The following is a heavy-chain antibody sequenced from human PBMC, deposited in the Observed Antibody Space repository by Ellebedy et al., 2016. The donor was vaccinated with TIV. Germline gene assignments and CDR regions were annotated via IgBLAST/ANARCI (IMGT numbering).Heavy chain of an antibody. Sequence: GESLKISCAASGFLFSDYAMNWVRQAPGKGLEWVSGIGGYGETKIYADSVQGRFTVSRDNSKNTLYLQLNSLRVEDTAVYYCAKVSFWRFNDYCYAMDVWGQGTTVTVSS. CDR2: IGGYGETK. CDR3: AKVSFWRFNDYCYAMDV. D-gene: IGHD1-1*01. J-gene: IGHJ6*02. V-gene: IGHV3-23*01. CDR1: GFLFSDYA.